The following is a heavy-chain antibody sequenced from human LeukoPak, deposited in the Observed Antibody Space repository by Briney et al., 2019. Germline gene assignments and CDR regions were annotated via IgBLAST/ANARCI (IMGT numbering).Heavy chain of an antibody. V-gene: IGHV3-48*03. CDR1: GFTFSSYE. CDR2: ISSSGSTI. D-gene: IGHD3-10*01. J-gene: IGHJ6*03. Sequence: GGSLRLSCAASGFTFSSYEMNWVRQAPGKGLEWVSYISSSGSTIYYAVSVKGRFTISRDNAKNSLYLQMNSLRAEDTAVYYCAREWGYGSGSYYSPYDYMDVWGKGTTVTISS. CDR3: AREWGYGSGSYYSPYDYMDV.